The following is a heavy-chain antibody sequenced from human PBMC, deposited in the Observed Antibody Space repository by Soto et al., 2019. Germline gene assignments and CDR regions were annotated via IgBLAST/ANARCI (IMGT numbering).Heavy chain of an antibody. CDR2: VYSGGAT. CDR3: ARGPGRL. Sequence: QLVETGGGLIQPGSSLTLSCAASGFSVSRNYMTWVRQAPGKGLEWVSFVYSGGATFYADSGKGRFILSRDDSQNTMYLQMNNLRAEDTAVYYCARGPGRLWGRGTLVTVGS. V-gene: IGHV3-53*02. CDR1: GFSVSRNY. J-gene: IGHJ4*02. D-gene: IGHD3-10*01.